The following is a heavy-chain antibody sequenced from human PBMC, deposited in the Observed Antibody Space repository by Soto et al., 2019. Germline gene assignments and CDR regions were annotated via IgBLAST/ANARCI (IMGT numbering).Heavy chain of an antibody. CDR3: SGAESPDTAYFSLC. V-gene: IGHV1-69*13. CDR1: GGTFSSYA. D-gene: IGHD1-26*01. CDR2: IIPIFGTA. Sequence: SVKVSCKASGGTFSSYAISWVRQAPGQGLEWMGGIIPIFGTANYAQKFQGRVTITADESTSTAYMELSSLRSEDTAVYYCSGAESPDTAYFSLCWGQGTPVTVSS. J-gene: IGHJ4*02.